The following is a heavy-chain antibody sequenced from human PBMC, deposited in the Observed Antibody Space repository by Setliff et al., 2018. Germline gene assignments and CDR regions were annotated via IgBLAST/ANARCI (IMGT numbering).Heavy chain of an antibody. V-gene: IGHV3-64*01. Sequence: PGESLKISCAASGFTFSNYAMYWVRQAPGKGLEYVSIIDRDGTSTYYANSVKGRFTISRDQSKNTLYLQMGSLRPDDTAVYYCARGGYCSGGRCYYVSSDAYDVWGQGTMVTVS. CDR2: IDRDGTST. J-gene: IGHJ3*01. CDR1: GFTFSNYA. D-gene: IGHD2-15*01. CDR3: ARGGYCSGGRCYYVSSDAYDV.